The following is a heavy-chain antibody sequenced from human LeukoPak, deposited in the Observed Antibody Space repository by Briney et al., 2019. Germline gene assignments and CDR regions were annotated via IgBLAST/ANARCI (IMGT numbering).Heavy chain of an antibody. Sequence: GGPLRLSCAASGFTFSSYGMHWVRQAPGKGLEWVAVISYDGSNKYYADSVKGRFTISRDNSKNTLYLQMNSLRAEDTAVYYCAKGYSSSWYEDFDYWGQGTLVTVSS. CDR2: ISYDGSNK. D-gene: IGHD6-13*01. CDR1: GFTFSSYG. CDR3: AKGYSSSWYEDFDY. V-gene: IGHV3-30*18. J-gene: IGHJ4*02.